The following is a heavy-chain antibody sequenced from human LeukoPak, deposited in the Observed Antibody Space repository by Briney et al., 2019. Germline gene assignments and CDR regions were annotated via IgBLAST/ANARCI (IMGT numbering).Heavy chain of an antibody. V-gene: IGHV4-59*01. CDR2: IYYSGST. J-gene: IGHJ4*02. D-gene: IGHD6-19*01. CDR1: GGSISSYY. CDR3: ARDVRGNGWYLY. Sequence: PSETLSLTCTVSGGSISSYYWSWIRQPPGKGLEWIGYIYYSGSTYYNPSLKSRVTISVDTSKNQFSLKLSSVTAADTAVHYCARDVRGNGWYLYWGQGTLVTVSS.